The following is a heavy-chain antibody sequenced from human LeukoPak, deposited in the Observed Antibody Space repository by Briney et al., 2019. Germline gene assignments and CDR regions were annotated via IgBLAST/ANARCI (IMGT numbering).Heavy chain of an antibody. V-gene: IGHV3-73*01. Sequence: GALRLSCAASGFTFSGSAMHWVRQASGKGLEWVGRIRSKANSYATAYAASVKGRSTISRDDSKNTAYLQMNSLKTEDTAVYYCTSFLEWLLNMDVWGKGTTVTVSS. CDR3: TSFLEWLLNMDV. J-gene: IGHJ6*03. D-gene: IGHD3-3*01. CDR2: IRSKANSYAT. CDR1: GFTFSGSA.